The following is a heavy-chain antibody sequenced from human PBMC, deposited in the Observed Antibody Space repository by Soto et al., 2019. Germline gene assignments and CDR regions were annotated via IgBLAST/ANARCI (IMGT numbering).Heavy chain of an antibody. CDR3: ARTLYGDNVDY. D-gene: IGHD4-17*01. V-gene: IGHV1-8*01. Sequence: QVQLVQSGAEVKKPGASVKVSCKASGYTFTSYDINWVRQATGQGLEWMGWMNPNSGNTGYAQKFQGRVIMTRNTSISTAYTQLRSMRSEETAVYYCARTLYGDNVDYWGQGTLVTVSS. CDR2: MNPNSGNT. J-gene: IGHJ4*02. CDR1: GYTFTSYD.